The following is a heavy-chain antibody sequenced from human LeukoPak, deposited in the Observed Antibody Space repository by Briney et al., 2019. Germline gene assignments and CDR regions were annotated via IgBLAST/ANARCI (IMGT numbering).Heavy chain of an antibody. V-gene: IGHV4-30-4*08. CDR3: ASTNCSSASCYGANWCDP. D-gene: IGHD2-2*01. Sequence: PSQTLSLTCTVSGGSISSGDYYWSWIRQPPGTGLEWIGYIYYSGNTFHYNPSLKSRVNISVDTSKNQFSLRLSSVTAVDTAVYYCASTNCSSASCYGANWCDPWGQGTLVTVSS. CDR1: GGSISSGDYY. CDR2: IYYSGNT. J-gene: IGHJ5*02.